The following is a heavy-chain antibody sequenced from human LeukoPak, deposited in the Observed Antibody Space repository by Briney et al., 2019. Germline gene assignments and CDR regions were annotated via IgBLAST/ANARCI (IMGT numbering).Heavy chain of an antibody. CDR3: AATTTVTMYSYFFDS. CDR1: GDSMSDYF. CDR2: AADSGST. V-gene: IGHV4-59*01. J-gene: IGHJ4*02. Sequence: SETLSLTCTVSGDSMSDYFWTWIRQPPGKGLEWIGYAADSGSTNYNPSLKSRVTISVDSSTNHFSLGLTSVTAADTAIYYCAATTTVTMYSYFFDSWGQGTLLTVSS. D-gene: IGHD4-17*01.